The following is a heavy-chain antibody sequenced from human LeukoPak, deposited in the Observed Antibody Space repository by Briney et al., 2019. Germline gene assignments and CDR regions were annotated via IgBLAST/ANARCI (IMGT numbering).Heavy chain of an antibody. D-gene: IGHD3-22*01. J-gene: IGHJ3*02. CDR3: ASDNYDPGAFDI. CDR1: GGSISSYY. CDR2: IYTSGST. Sequence: SETLSLTCTVSGGSISSYYWSWIRQPAGKGPEWIGRIYTSGSTNYNPSLKSRVTMSVDTSKNQFSLKLSSVTAADTAVYYCASDNYDPGAFDIWGQGTMVTVSS. V-gene: IGHV4-4*07.